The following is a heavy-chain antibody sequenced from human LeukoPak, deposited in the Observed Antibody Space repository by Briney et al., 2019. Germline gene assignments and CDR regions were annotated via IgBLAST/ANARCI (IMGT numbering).Heavy chain of an antibody. CDR3: AKDWGSSGPLTGYYYYYGMDV. D-gene: IGHD3-22*01. CDR1: GFTFDDYA. CDR2: ISWNSGSI. V-gene: IGHV3-9*01. J-gene: IGHJ6*02. Sequence: SGGSLRLSRAASGFTFDDYAMHWVRQAPGEGLEWVSGISWNSGSIGYADSVKGRFTISRDNAKNSLYLQMNSLRAEDTALYYCAKDWGSSGPLTGYYYYYGMDVWGQGTTVTVSS.